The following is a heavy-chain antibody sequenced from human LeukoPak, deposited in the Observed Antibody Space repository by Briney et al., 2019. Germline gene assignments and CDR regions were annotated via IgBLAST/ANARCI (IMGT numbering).Heavy chain of an antibody. CDR1: EYTFTNYW. D-gene: IGHD2-2*01. Sequence: GESLKISFKVPEYTFTNYWIGWVRQMPGKGLEWMGIIYLHDSDTRYRPSFQGQVTISADKSTRTAYLQWSSLKASDTAMYYCATTLTNYCSSTSCYASSWGQGTLVTVSS. J-gene: IGHJ5*01. CDR3: ATTLTNYCSSTSCYASS. CDR2: IYLHDSDT. V-gene: IGHV5-51*01.